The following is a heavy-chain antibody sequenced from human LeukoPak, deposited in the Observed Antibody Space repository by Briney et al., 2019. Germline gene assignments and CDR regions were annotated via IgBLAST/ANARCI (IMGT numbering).Heavy chain of an antibody. Sequence: GASVKVSCKVSGYTLTELSMHWVRQAPGKGLEWMGGFDPEDGETIYAQKFQGRVTMTEDTSTDTAYMELSSLRSEDTAVYHCARDRAGYCSSRSCSQGGFDFWGQGTMVTVSS. V-gene: IGHV1-24*01. D-gene: IGHD2-2*01. CDR1: GYTLTELS. CDR2: FDPEDGET. CDR3: ARDRAGYCSSRSCSQGGFDF. J-gene: IGHJ3*01.